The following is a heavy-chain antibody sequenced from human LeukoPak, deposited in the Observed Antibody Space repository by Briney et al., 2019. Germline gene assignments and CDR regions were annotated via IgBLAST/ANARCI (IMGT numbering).Heavy chain of an antibody. D-gene: IGHD3-10*01. V-gene: IGHV4-4*07. CDR3: ARERDVLLWFGELFSWFDP. Sequence: SETLSPTCTVSGGSISSYYWSWIRQPAGKGLEWIGRIYTSGSTNYNPSLKSRVTMSVDTSKNQFSLKLSSVTAADTAVYYCARERDVLLWFGELFSWFDPWGQGTLVTVSS. CDR1: GGSISSYY. J-gene: IGHJ5*02. CDR2: IYTSGST.